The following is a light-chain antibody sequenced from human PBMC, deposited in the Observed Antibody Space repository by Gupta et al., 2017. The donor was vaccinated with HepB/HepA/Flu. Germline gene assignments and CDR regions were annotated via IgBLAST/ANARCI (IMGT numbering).Light chain of an antibody. Sequence: EVVLTQSPDILYLSPGDRATLSCRASQTLINNYLAWYQQKPGQAPRLLIYGASNRATGVPERFRRGASGTDFSLSIGRLESEDIAVYYCQRDSSSPYTFGLGTKVEMK. V-gene: IGKV3-20*01. CDR1: QTLINNY. CDR2: GAS. J-gene: IGKJ2*01. CDR3: QRDSSSPYT.